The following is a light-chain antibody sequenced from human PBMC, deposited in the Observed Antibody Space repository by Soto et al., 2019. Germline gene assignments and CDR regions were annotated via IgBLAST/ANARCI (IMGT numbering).Light chain of an antibody. V-gene: IGLV2-14*01. CDR1: SSDVGNYNY. Sequence: QSVLTQPASVSGSPGQSITISCTGTSSDVGNYNYVSWYQQHPYKAPKLMIYEVSNRPSGVSNRFSGSKSGSTASLTISGLQAEDEADYYCSSYTRSSSWVFGGGTKVTVL. CDR2: EVS. CDR3: SSYTRSSSWV. J-gene: IGLJ3*02.